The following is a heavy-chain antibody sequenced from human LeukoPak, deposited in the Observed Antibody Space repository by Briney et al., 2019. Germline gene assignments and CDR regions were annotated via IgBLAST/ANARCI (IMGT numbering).Heavy chain of an antibody. Sequence: SVKVSCKASGGTFSSYGISWVRPAPGQGLEWMGRIIPIFGIANYAQKFQGRVAITADKSTSTAYMELSSLTSEDTAVYYCARDQNSYGSGSYPDYWGQGTLVTVFS. CDR2: IIPIFGIA. D-gene: IGHD3-10*01. CDR1: GGTFSSYG. CDR3: ARDQNSYGSGSYPDY. J-gene: IGHJ4*02. V-gene: IGHV1-69*04.